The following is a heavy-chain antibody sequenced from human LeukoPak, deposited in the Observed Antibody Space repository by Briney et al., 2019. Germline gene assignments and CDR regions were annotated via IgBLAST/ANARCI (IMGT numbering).Heavy chain of an antibody. V-gene: IGHV3-23*01. CDR2: ISTSGGSS. CDR3: AKDRYYYGSGSPDY. D-gene: IGHD3-10*01. J-gene: IGHJ4*02. CDR1: GFTFSSYA. Sequence: GGSLRLSCAASGFTFSSYAMSWVRQAPGKGLEWVSGISTSGGSSSYADSVKGRFTISRDNPKNTLYLQMNSLRAEDTAVYYCAKDRYYYGSGSPDYWGQGTLVTVSS.